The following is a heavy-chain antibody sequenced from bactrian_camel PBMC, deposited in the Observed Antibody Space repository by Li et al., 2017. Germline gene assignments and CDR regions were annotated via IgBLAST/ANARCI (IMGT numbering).Heavy chain of an antibody. CDR3: RTRPGEYGSTWCYNY. V-gene: IGHV3S40*01. Sequence: VQLVESGGGSVQAGGSLRLSCATSGLAFSSRCIGWFRHILGKNREGVAAIYAGGGSTYYADSVKGRFTISGDKAKDTVYLQMNDLKPEDTALYSCRTRPGEYGSTWCYNYSGKGTQVTVS. D-gene: IGHD6*01. CDR1: GLAFSSRC. CDR2: IYAGGGST. J-gene: IGHJ4*01.